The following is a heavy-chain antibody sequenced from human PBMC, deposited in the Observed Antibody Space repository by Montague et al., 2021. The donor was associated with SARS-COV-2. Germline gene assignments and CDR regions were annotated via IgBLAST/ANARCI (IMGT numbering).Heavy chain of an antibody. CDR1: GYSFTSYW. CDR2: IYPGDSDT. J-gene: IGHJ3*02. D-gene: IGHD3-22*01. Sequence: KVSCKGSGYSFTSYWIGWVHQMPGKGLEWTGIIYPGDSDTRYSPSFQGQVTISADKSISTAYLQWSSLKASDTAIYYCARVTDYYYDTSGYWDAFDIWGQGTMVTVSS. CDR3: ARVTDYYYDTSGYWDAFDI. V-gene: IGHV5-51*07.